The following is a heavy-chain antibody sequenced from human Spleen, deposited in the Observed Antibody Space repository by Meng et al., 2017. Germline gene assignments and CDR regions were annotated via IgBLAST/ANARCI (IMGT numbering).Heavy chain of an antibody. J-gene: IGHJ4*02. Sequence: LPPTRVLSCGSLSACYLTWIREPPGRGLGWIGEINHSRSTNYNPSLESRATISVDTSQNNLSLKLSSVTAGDSAVYYCARGPTTMAHDFVYWGQGTLVTVSS. CDR2: INHSRST. CDR3: ARGPTTMAHDFVY. V-gene: IGHV4-34*01. CDR1: CGSLSACY. D-gene: IGHD4-11*01.